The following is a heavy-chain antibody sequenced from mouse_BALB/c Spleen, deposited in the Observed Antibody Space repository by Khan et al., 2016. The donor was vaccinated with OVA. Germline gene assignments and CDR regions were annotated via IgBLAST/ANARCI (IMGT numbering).Heavy chain of an antibody. J-gene: IGHJ2*01. V-gene: IGHV1-7*01. CDR2: INSSSGHT. Sequence: LKESGAELAKPGASVKMSCKASGYTFSNYWIHWVKQRPGQGLEWIGYINSSSGHTYYNQTFNDKATLTTDKSSSTAYMQLSSLTSEDSAVYYCARDRIDYWGQGTTLTVSA. CDR1: GYTFSNYW. CDR3: ARDRIDY.